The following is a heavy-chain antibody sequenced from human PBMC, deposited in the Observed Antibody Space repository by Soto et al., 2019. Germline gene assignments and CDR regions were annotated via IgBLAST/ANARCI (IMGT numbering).Heavy chain of an antibody. Sequence: GGSLRLSCAASGFTFSSYSMNWVRQAPGKGLEWVSSISSSSSYIYYADSVKGRFTISRDNAKNSLYLQMNSLRAEDTAVYYCARDRGYYGSGKGGMDVWGQGTTVTVSS. CDR3: ARDRGYYGSGKGGMDV. V-gene: IGHV3-21*01. D-gene: IGHD3-10*01. CDR1: GFTFSSYS. CDR2: ISSSSSYI. J-gene: IGHJ6*02.